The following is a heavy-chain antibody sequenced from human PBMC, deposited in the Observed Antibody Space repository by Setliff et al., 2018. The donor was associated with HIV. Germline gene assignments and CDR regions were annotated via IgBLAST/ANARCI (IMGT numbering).Heavy chain of an antibody. CDR2: FDPQAGET. D-gene: IGHD3-10*01. CDR1: GYTLTDVS. J-gene: IGHJ5*02. V-gene: IGHV1-24*01. Sequence: ASVKVSCKVSGYTLTDVSMHWVRQAPKKGLEWMGYFDPQAGETIYAEKFQGRVSITADTSTDTAYMDLSSLRFADTAVYYCATRPPDYYGSGYSYPWGQGTLVTVSS. CDR3: ATRPPDYYGSGYSYP.